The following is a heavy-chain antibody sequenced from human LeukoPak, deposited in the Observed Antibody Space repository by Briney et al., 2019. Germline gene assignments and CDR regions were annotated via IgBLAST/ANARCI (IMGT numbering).Heavy chain of an antibody. V-gene: IGHV4-4*07. CDR1: GGSISSYY. CDR3: ARDRGSGSYGYAFDI. J-gene: IGHJ3*02. Sequence: PSETLSLTCTVSGGSISSYYWRWIRQPAGKGLEWIGRIYTSGSTNYNPSLKSRVTMSVDTSKDQFSLKLSSVTAADTAVYYCARDRGSGSYGYAFDIWGQGTMVTVSS. D-gene: IGHD3-10*01. CDR2: IYTSGST.